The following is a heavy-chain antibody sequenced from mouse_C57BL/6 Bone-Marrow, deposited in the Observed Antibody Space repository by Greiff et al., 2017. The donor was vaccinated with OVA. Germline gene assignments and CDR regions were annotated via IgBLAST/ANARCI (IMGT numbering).Heavy chain of an antibody. CDR1: GYTFTSYW. J-gene: IGHJ3*01. CDR2: IYPGNSDT. D-gene: IGHD2-3*01. V-gene: IGHV1-5*01. CDR3: SYDGYYLPFAY. Sequence: EVQLQQSGTVLARPGASVKMSCKTSGYTFTSYWMHWVKQRPGPGLEWIGAIYPGNSDTSYNQKFKGKAKLTAVTSASTAYMELSSLTNEDSAVYYCSYDGYYLPFAYWGQGTLVTVSA.